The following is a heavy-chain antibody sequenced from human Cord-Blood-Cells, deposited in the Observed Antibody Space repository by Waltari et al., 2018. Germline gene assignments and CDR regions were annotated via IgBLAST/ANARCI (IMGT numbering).Heavy chain of an antibody. D-gene: IGHD3-3*01. CDR2: IWYDGSNK. CDR3: ARAYDFWSGYYNGYFQH. V-gene: IGHV3-33*01. CDR1: GFTFSSYG. Sequence: QVQLVESGGGVVQPGRSLRLSCAASGFTFSSYGMHWVRQAPGKGLEWVAVIWYDGSNKYYADSVKGRFTISRDNSKNTLYLQMNSLRAEDTAVYYCARAYDFWSGYYNGYFQHWGQGTLVTVSS. J-gene: IGHJ1*01.